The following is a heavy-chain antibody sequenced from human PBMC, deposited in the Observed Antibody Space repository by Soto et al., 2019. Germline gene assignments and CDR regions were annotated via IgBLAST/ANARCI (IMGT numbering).Heavy chain of an antibody. V-gene: IGHV3-30*18. J-gene: IGHJ4*02. CDR3: AKDSRIVVVTAPYDY. CDR2: ISYDGSNK. Sequence: QVQLVESGGGVVQPGRSLRLSCAASGFSFSSYGMHWVRQAPGKGLEWVAVISYDGSNKYYADSVKGRFTISRDNSKNTQYLQMNSLRAEDTAVYYCAKDSRIVVVTAPYDYWGQGTLVTVSS. D-gene: IGHD2-21*02. CDR1: GFSFSSYG.